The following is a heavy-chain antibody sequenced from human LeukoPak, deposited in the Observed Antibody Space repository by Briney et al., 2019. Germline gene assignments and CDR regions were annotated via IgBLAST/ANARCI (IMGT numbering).Heavy chain of an antibody. CDR2: ISGSGGST. V-gene: IGHV3-23*01. J-gene: IGHJ5*02. D-gene: IGHD6-13*01. CDR3: AKAGYSSSWYNGDWFDP. Sequence: PGGSLRLSCAASGFTFSSYAMSWVRQAPGKGLEWVSAISGSGGSTYYADSVKGRFTISRDNSKNTRYLQMNSLRAEDTAVYYCAKAGYSSSWYNGDWFDPWGQGTLVTVSS. CDR1: GFTFSSYA.